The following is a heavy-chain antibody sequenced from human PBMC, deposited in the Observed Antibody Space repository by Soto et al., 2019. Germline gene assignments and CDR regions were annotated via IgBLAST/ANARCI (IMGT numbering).Heavy chain of an antibody. CDR3: ARATYNWNHEY. CDR1: GYTFSSYW. Sequence: GESLKISCQGSGYTFSSYWIGWVRQMPGKGLEWMGIIYPADSDSRYSPSFQGQVTFSVDKSINTAYLQMNRLGVDDTALYFCARATYNWNHEYWGQGTQVTVSS. V-gene: IGHV5-51*01. D-gene: IGHD1-20*01. CDR2: IYPADSDS. J-gene: IGHJ4*02.